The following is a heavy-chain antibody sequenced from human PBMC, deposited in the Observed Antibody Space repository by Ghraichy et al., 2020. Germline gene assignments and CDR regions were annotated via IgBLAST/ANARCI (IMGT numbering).Heavy chain of an antibody. CDR2: IIPIFGTA. CDR1: GGTFSSYA. J-gene: IGHJ4*02. D-gene: IGHD1-26*01. CDR3: ARQGAPVGATSAGFDY. Sequence: SVKVSCKASGGTFSSYAISWVRQAPGQGLEWMGGIIPIFGTANYAQKFQGRVTITTDESTSTAYMELSSLRSEDTAVYYCARQGAPVGATSAGFDYWGQGTLVTVSS. V-gene: IGHV1-69*05.